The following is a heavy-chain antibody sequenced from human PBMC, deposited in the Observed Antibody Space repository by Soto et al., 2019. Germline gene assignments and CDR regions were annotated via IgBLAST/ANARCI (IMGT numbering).Heavy chain of an antibody. CDR1: GDSYSISTSS. CDR3: AGMPYTSGLRFDP. D-gene: IGHD6-19*01. Sequence: SETLSLTCNMSGDSYSISTSSWSWIRQPPGKALQWIGFIYQSGVTSYNPSLASRVSISLDRSNNQCSLKLKSVTAADTAVYFCAGMPYTSGLRFDPWGPGTLVTVS. V-gene: IGHV4-30-2*01. CDR2: IYQSGVT. J-gene: IGHJ5*02.